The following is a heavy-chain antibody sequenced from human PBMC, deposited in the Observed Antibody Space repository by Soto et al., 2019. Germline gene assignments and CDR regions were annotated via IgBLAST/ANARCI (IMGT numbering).Heavy chain of an antibody. D-gene: IGHD2-2*01. J-gene: IGHJ4*02. CDR1: GFTFSSYS. CDR3: ARERLYCSSTSCYEDY. CDR2: ISSSSSYI. V-gene: IGHV3-21*01. Sequence: GGSLRLSCAASGFTFSSYSMNWVRQAPGKGLEWVSSISSSSSYIYYADSVKGRFTISRDNAKNSLYLQMNSLRAEDTAVYYCARERLYCSSTSCYEDYWGQGTLVTVSS.